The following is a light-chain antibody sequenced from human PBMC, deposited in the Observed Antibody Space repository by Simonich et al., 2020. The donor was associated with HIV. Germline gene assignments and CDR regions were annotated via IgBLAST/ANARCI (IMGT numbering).Light chain of an antibody. CDR3: QQYNDRPRT. J-gene: IGKJ1*01. CDR1: QTVSSN. CDR2: AAS. Sequence: EIVLTQSPATLSVSPGERATLSCRASQTVSSNLAWYQQKPGQAPRLLVYAASTRATGIPARFSGSGSGTELTLTISSLQSEDFAVYYCQQYNDRPRTFGQGTKVEIK. V-gene: IGKV3-15*01.